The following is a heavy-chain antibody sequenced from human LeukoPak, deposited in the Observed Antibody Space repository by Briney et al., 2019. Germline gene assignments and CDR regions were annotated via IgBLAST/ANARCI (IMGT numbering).Heavy chain of an antibody. V-gene: IGHV1-2*02. J-gene: IGHJ6*03. CDR2: INPNSGGT. Sequence: GASVKVSCKASGYTFTGYYMHWVRQAPGQGLEWMGWINPNSGGTNYAQKFQGRVTMTRDTSISTAYMELSRLRSDDTAVYYCARDHYDFWSGYEALYYMDIWGKGTTVTVSS. CDR3: ARDHYDFWSGYEALYYMDI. CDR1: GYTFTGYY. D-gene: IGHD3-3*01.